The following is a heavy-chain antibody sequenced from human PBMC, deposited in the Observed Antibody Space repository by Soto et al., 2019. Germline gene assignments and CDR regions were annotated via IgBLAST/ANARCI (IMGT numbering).Heavy chain of an antibody. V-gene: IGHV3-30*19. CDR1: GFTFSSFG. CDR3: ARDGYCSGIRCDRDYYYGLDV. Sequence: QVQLVESGGGVVQPGGSLRLSCAASGFTFSSFGMHWVRQAPGKGLEWVAVVFFDGSREFYADSVKGRFSLSRDNSKNTMYLQMRSLRADDTSVYYCARDGYCSGIRCDRDYYYGLDVWGLGTRVTVSS. J-gene: IGHJ6*01. D-gene: IGHD2-2*03. CDR2: VFFDGSRE.